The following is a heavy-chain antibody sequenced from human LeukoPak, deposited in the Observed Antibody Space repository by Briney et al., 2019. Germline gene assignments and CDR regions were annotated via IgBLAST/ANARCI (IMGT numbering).Heavy chain of an antibody. CDR3: AKGRGVISFYFDY. D-gene: IGHD3-10*01. CDR2: ISWNSDSI. J-gene: IGHJ4*02. V-gene: IGHV3-9*01. Sequence: GGSLRLSCAASGFTFDDYAMHWVRQAPGKGLEWVSGISWNSDSIGYADSVKGRFTISRDNAKNSLYLQMNSLRAEDTALYYCAKGRGVISFYFDYWGQGTLVTVSS. CDR1: GFTFDDYA.